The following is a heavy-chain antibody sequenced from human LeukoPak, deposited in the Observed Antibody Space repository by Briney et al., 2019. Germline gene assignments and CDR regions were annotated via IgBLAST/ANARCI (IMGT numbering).Heavy chain of an antibody. CDR2: LSGGGTS. CDR1: GFAFSSYA. D-gene: IGHD3-16*02. J-gene: IGHJ3*02. V-gene: IGHV3-23*01. CDR3: ARGTRWDVRPGDAFDI. Sequence: GGSLRLSCAASGFAFSSYAMSWVRQAPGKGLEWVSVLSGGGTSYYADSVKGRFTISRDNSKNSLYLQMNSLRAEDTAVYYCARGTRWDVRPGDAFDIWGQGTMVTVAS.